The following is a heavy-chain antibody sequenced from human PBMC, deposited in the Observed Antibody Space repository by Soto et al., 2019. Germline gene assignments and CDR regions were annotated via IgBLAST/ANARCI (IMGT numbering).Heavy chain of an antibody. Sequence: SETLSLTCTVSGGSISSGGYYWSWIRQHPWKGLEWIGYIYYSGTTYYNPSLKSRVTISVDTSKNQFSLKLSSVTAADTAVYYCARGGYYFYYGMDVWGQGTTVTVS. J-gene: IGHJ6*02. CDR3: ARGGYYFYYGMDV. CDR1: GGSISSGGYY. V-gene: IGHV4-31*03. CDR2: IYYSGTT.